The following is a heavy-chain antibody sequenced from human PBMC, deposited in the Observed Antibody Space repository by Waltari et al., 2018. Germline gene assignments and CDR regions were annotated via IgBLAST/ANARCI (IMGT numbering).Heavy chain of an antibody. D-gene: IGHD6-6*01. J-gene: IGHJ6*02. Sequence: QLVQSGAEVKKPGSSVIVSCKASGGTFNSFALSWVRQAPGQGLEWMGGIIPRFNTPTYARKFQGRLTVNADASTSTAYMELNRRRSEDPARYYCATRIPSDHSGAFYYYGMDVWGQGTTVTVSS. V-gene: IGHV1-69*13. CDR3: ATRIPSDHSGAFYYYGMDV. CDR2: IIPRFNTP. CDR1: GGTFNSFA.